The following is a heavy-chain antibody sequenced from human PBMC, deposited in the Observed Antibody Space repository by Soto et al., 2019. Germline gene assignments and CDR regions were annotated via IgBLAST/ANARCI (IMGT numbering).Heavy chain of an antibody. CDR1: GGSISSYY. CDR3: ASLRKSYDILTGYSYFDY. D-gene: IGHD3-9*01. J-gene: IGHJ4*02. V-gene: IGHV4-59*01. CDR2: IYYSGST. Sequence: SETLSLTCTVSGGSISSYYWSWIRQPPGKGLEWIGYIYYSGSTNYNPSLKSRVTISVDTSKNQFSLKLSSVTAADTAVYYCASLRKSYDILTGYSYFDYWGQGTLVTVSS.